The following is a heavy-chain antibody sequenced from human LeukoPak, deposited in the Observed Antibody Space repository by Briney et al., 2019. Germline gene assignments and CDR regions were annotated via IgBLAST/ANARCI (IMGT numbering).Heavy chain of an antibody. CDR2: IKQDGSEK. CDR3: AREYYDILTGYYDGGIVNNCFDP. J-gene: IGHJ5*02. D-gene: IGHD3-9*01. CDR1: GFTFSSYW. Sequence: PGGSLRLSCAASGFTFSSYWMSWVRQAPGKGLEWVANIKQDGSEKYYVDSVKGRFTISRDNAKNSLYLQMNSLRADDTAVYYCAREYYDILTGYYDGGIVNNCFDPWGQGTLVTVSS. V-gene: IGHV3-7*01.